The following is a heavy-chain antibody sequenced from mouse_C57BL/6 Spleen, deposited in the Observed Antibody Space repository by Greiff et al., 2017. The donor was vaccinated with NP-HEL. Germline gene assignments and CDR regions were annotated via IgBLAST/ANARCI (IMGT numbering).Heavy chain of an antibody. D-gene: IGHD1-1*01. CDR2: INPGSGGT. CDR1: GYAFTNYL. Sequence: QVQLKESGAELVRPGTSVKVSCKASGYAFTNYLIEWVKQRPGQGLEWIGVINPGSGGTNYNEKFKGKATLTADKSSSTAYMQLSSLTSEDSAVYFCARSSSYVGFAYWGQGTLVTVSA. V-gene: IGHV1-54*01. J-gene: IGHJ3*01. CDR3: ARSSSYVGFAY.